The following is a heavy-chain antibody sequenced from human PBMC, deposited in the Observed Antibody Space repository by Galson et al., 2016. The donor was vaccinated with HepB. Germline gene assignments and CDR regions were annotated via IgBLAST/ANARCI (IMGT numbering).Heavy chain of an antibody. V-gene: IGHV1-3*01. D-gene: IGHD6-19*01. CDR1: GYTFTYYT. CDR2: TNAGNGDT. Sequence: SVKVSCKASGYTFTYYTMHWVRQAPGQRPEWMGWTNAGNGDTKYSQKFQGRVTITSDTSASTGYMELSSLTSKDTAVYYCARDESVAGPRYLDYWGQGTLVTVSS. CDR3: ARDESVAGPRYLDY. J-gene: IGHJ4*02.